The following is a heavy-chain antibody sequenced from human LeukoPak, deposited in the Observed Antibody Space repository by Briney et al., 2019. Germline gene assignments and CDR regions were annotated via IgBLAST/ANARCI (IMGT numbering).Heavy chain of an antibody. D-gene: IGHD2-15*01. Sequence: GGSLRLSCAASGFTFSSYSMNWVRQAPGKGLEWVSSISSSSSYIYYADSVKGRFTISRDNAKNSLYLQMNSLRAEDTAVYYCARDLGYCTGGSCYSTDHNWFDPWGQGTLVTVSS. CDR3: ARDLGYCTGGSCYSTDHNWFDP. CDR2: ISSSSSYI. J-gene: IGHJ5*02. CDR1: GFTFSSYS. V-gene: IGHV3-21*01.